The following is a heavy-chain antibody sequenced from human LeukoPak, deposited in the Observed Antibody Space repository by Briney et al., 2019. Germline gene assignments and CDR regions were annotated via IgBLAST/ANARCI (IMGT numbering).Heavy chain of an antibody. Sequence: SETLSLTCTVSGGSISSYYWSWIRQPPGKGLEWIGYIYYSGSTNYNPSLKSRVTISVDTSKNQFSLKLSSVTAADTAVYYCARHPSWFDPWGQGTLVTVSS. CDR1: GGSISSYY. CDR3: ARHPSWFDP. J-gene: IGHJ5*02. CDR2: IYYSGST. V-gene: IGHV4-59*08.